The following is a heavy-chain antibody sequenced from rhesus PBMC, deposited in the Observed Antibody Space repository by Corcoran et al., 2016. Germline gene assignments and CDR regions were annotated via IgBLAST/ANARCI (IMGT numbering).Heavy chain of an antibody. D-gene: IGHD2-33*01. CDR3: ARGVGCLPYFDY. CDR2: IYWDDDK. CDR1: GFSLTTSGMG. J-gene: IGHJ4*01. V-gene: IGHV2-174*01. Sequence: QVTLKESGPALVKPTQTLTLTCTFSGFSLTTSGMGVGWIRQPPGKALEWLALIYWDDDKRDGTSRKIRRTISKDTSKNQVVLTMINMYHVDTATYYCARGVGCLPYFDYWGQGVLVTISS.